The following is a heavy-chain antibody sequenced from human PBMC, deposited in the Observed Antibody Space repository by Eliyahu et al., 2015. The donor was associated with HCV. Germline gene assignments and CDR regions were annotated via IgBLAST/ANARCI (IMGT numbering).Heavy chain of an antibody. Sequence: EVQLVQPGAEVKKPGESLKIXXKGSGYSFTTYWIGWVRXMPGKGLXWMGXIYPVDXDIXYXPSFQGQVTISADKSISTAYLQWSSLKASDTAMYYCARLYCSGGSCHRGGAFDIWGQGTMVTVSS. CDR2: IYPVDXDI. CDR3: ARLYCSGGSCHRGGAFDI. J-gene: IGHJ3*02. V-gene: IGHV5-51*01. CDR1: GYSFTTYW. D-gene: IGHD2-15*01.